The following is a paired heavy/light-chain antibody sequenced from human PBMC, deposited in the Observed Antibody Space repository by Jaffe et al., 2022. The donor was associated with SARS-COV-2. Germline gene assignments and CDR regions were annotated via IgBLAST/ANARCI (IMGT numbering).Light chain of an antibody. CDR1: QGISSW. J-gene: IGKJ4*01. V-gene: IGKV1D-16*01. CDR3: QQYSSYPPT. Sequence: DIQMTQSPSSLSASVGDRVTITCRASQGISSWLAWYQQKPEKAPKSLIYAASSLQSGVPSRFSGSESGTDFTLTISSLQPEDFATYYCQQYSSYPPTFGGGTKVEIK. CDR2: AAS.
Heavy chain of an antibody. CDR3: TREGTRKYSYGSKFNDDFDY. D-gene: IGHD5-18*01. J-gene: IGHJ4*02. CDR1: GFIFGDYT. CDR2: IRSKGYGGTT. Sequence: EVQLVESGGGLVQPGRSLRLSCTASGFIFGDYTMSWVRQAPGKGLEWVGFIRSKGYGGTTEYAASVKGRFTISRDDSKSIAYLQMNSLKTEDTAVYYCTREGTRKYSYGSKFNDDFDYWGQGALVTVSS. V-gene: IGHV3-49*04.